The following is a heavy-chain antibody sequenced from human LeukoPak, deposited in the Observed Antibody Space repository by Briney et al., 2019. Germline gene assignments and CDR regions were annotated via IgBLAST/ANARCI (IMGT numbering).Heavy chain of an antibody. D-gene: IGHD2-15*01. CDR2: IYYSGST. CDR3: AVLSPYPGVWASDY. V-gene: IGHV4-59*08. CDR1: RVCLSRYY. J-gene: IGHJ4*02. Sequence: PSETLSLTCNVSRVCLSRYYWIWIRQPPGKALEWIGYIYYSGSTNYNPSLKSRVTISVDTSKDQFSLKLSSVTAADTAVYYLAVLSPYPGVWASDYWGQGTLVTVSS.